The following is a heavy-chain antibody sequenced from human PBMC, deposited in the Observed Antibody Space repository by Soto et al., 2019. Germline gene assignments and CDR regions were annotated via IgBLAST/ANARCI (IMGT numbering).Heavy chain of an antibody. V-gene: IGHV3-23*01. CDR1: GFTFSSFG. CDR2: ISDSGGGT. CDR3: ANLITMIDY. Sequence: GGSLRLSCAASGFTFSSFGMNWVRQAPGKGLEWVSAISDSGGGTYYADSVKGRFTISRDNSKNTLYLQMNSLRAEDTAVYYCANLITMIDYWGQGTLVTVSS. J-gene: IGHJ4*02. D-gene: IGHD3-22*01.